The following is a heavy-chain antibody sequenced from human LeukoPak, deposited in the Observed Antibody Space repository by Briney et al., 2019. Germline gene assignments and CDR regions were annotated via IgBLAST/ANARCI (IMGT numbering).Heavy chain of an antibody. CDR2: INHSGST. CDR3: ARRYGDYPPSYFDY. CDR1: GGSFSGYY. D-gene: IGHD4-17*01. V-gene: IGHV4-34*01. Sequence: SETLSLTCAVYGGSFSGYYWSWIRQPPGKGLEWIGEINHSGSTNYNPSLKSRVTISVDTSKNQFSLKLSSVTAADTAVYYCARRYGDYPPSYFDYWGQGTLVTVSS. J-gene: IGHJ4*02.